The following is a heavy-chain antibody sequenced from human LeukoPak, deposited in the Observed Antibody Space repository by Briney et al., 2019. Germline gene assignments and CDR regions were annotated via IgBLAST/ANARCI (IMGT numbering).Heavy chain of an antibody. J-gene: IGHJ5*02. D-gene: IGHD6-19*01. CDR3: ASLYSRIAVAGTTP. Sequence: GGSLRLSCAASGFTFSSYGMHWVRQASGKGLEWVAVISYDGSNKYYADSVKGRFTTSRDNSKNTLYLQMNSLRAEDTAVYYCASLYSRIAVAGTTPWGQGTLVTVSS. V-gene: IGHV3-30*03. CDR2: ISYDGSNK. CDR1: GFTFSSYG.